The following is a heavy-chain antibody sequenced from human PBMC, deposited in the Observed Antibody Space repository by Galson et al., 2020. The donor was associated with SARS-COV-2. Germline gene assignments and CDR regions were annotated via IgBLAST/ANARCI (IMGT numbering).Heavy chain of an antibody. D-gene: IGHD3-22*01. CDR1: GFTFRSYA. CDR2: ISGSGGST. CDR3: AKRNYDSRGYIDY. J-gene: IGHJ4*02. V-gene: IGHV3-23*01. Sequence: TGGSLRLSCATSGFTFRSYAMSWVRQAPGKGLEWVSGISGSGGSTYYADSVKGRFTISRDNSKNTLYLQMNSLRAEDTAVYYCAKRNYDSRGYIDYWGQGTLVTVSS.